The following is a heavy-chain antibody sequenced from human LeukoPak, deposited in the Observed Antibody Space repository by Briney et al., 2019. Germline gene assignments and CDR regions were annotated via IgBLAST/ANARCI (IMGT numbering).Heavy chain of an antibody. V-gene: IGHV4-34*01. CDR3: ARDLAEYYDILTGYYPQGFDY. J-gene: IGHJ4*02. CDR1: GGSFSGYY. D-gene: IGHD3-9*01. CDR2: INHSGST. Sequence: SETLSLTCAVYGGSFSGYYWSWIRQPPGKGLEWIGEINHSGSTNYNPSLKSRVTISVDTSKNQFSLKLSSVTAADTAVYYCARDLAEYYDILTGYYPQGFDYWGQGTLVTVSS.